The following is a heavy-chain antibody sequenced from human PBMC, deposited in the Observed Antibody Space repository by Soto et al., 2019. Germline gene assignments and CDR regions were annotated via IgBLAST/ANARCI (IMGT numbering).Heavy chain of an antibody. CDR1: GVTFSSYA. Sequence: PGGSLRLSCAASGVTFSSYALTWVRQAPGKGLEWVSTISAGGGGTCYADSVKGRFTISRDNSKNTLYLQMSSLRAEDTAVYYCAKGGIATRLSGWFDPWGQGTLVTVSS. D-gene: IGHD6-6*01. V-gene: IGHV3-23*01. J-gene: IGHJ5*02. CDR3: AKGGIATRLSGWFDP. CDR2: ISAGGGGT.